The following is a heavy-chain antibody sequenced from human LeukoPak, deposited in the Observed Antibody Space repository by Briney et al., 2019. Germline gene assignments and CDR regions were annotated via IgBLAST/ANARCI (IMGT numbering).Heavy chain of an antibody. CDR3: ARANMVRGVGSFFDRNWFDP. CDR1: GYTFTSYY. Sequence: ASVKVSCKASGYTFTSYYMHWVRQAPGQGLEWMGIINPSGGSTSYAQKFQGRVTMTRDMSTSTVYMELSSLRSDDTAVYYCARANMVRGVGSFFDRNWFDPWGQGTLVTVSS. CDR2: INPSGGST. D-gene: IGHD3-10*01. V-gene: IGHV1-46*01. J-gene: IGHJ5*02.